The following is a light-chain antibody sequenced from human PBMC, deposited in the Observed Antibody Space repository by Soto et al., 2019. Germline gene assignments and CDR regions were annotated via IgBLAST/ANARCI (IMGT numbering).Light chain of an antibody. CDR2: DAS. V-gene: IGKV3-11*01. CDR1: QSVTNS. J-gene: IGKJ4*01. CDR3: QQYCSTPLT. Sequence: EIVLTQSPATLSLSPGERVTLSCRASQSVTNSLAWYQQRPGQPPRLLIYDASNRATGTPARFSGSGSGTDFTLSISSLQAEDVAVYYCQQYCSTPLTFGGGTKVEIK.